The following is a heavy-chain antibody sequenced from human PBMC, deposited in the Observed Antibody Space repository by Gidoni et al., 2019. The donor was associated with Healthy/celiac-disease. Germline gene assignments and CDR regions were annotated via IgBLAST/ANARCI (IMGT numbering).Heavy chain of an antibody. D-gene: IGHD1-26*01. V-gene: IGHV3-30*04. CDR3: ARVEWELLLGPPDY. CDR2: ISYDGSNK. Sequence: QVQLVESGGGVVQPGRSLRLSCAASGFTFSSYAMHWVRQAPGKGLEWVAVISYDGSNKYYADSVKGRFTISRDNSKNTLYLQMNSLRAEDTAVYYCARVEWELLLGPPDYWGQGTLVTVSS. CDR1: GFTFSSYA. J-gene: IGHJ4*02.